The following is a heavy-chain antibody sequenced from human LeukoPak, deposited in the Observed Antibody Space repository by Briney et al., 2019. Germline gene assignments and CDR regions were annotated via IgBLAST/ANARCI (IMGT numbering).Heavy chain of an antibody. CDR3: ARDSLVGEDGYTLPFDY. Sequence: GGSLKLSCAASGFTLRSHWMHWVRQAPGKGLVWVSRIHSDGSSTRYADSVKGRFTISRDNAKNTLYLQMNSLRAEDTAVYYCARDSLVGEDGYTLPFDYWGQGTPVTVSS. CDR1: GFTLRSHW. D-gene: IGHD5-24*01. CDR2: IHSDGSST. V-gene: IGHV3-74*01. J-gene: IGHJ4*02.